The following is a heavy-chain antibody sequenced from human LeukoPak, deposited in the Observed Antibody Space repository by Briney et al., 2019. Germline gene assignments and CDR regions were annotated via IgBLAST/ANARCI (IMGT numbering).Heavy chain of an antibody. D-gene: IGHD6-19*01. CDR2: ISSSSSYI. CDR1: GFTFSSYS. Sequence: GGSLSLSCAASGFTFSSYSMNWVRRAPGKGLEWVSSISSSSSYIYYADSVRGRFTISRDNAKNSLYLQMNSRRAEDTAVYYCARQYSSGWYEGLDWLDPWGQGTLVTVSS. J-gene: IGHJ5*02. CDR3: ARQYSSGWYEGLDWLDP. V-gene: IGHV3-21*01.